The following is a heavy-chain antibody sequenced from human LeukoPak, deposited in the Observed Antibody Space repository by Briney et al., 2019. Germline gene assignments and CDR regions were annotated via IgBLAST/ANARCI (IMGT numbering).Heavy chain of an antibody. CDR2: IYENGGTT. V-gene: IGHV3-23*01. CDR3: AKDFRIGYSAHFDY. J-gene: IGHJ4*02. Sequence: GGSLRLSCVGSGFTFRSHAMSWVRQAPEKGLEFVSGIYENGGTTYYADSVKGRFSISGDNSKNTLYLQMDSLRGEDTAIYYCAKDFRIGYSAHFDYWGQGAQVTVSS. CDR1: GFTFRSHA. D-gene: IGHD2-21*01.